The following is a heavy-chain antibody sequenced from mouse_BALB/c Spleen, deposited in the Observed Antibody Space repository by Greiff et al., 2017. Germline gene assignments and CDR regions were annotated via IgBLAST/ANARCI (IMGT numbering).Heavy chain of an antibody. V-gene: IGHV5-9-4*01. J-gene: IGHJ2*01. Sequence: EVHLVESGGGLVKPGGSLKLSCAASGFTFSSYAMSWVRQSPEKRLEWVAEISSGGSYTYYPDTVTGRFTISRDNAKNTLYLEMSSLRSEDTAMYYCARETTAGLYFDYWGQGTTLTVSS. CDR3: ARETTAGLYFDY. D-gene: IGHD1-2*01. CDR2: ISSGGSYT. CDR1: GFTFSSYA.